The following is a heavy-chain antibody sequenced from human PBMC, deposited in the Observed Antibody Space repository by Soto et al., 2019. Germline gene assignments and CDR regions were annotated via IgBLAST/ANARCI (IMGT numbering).Heavy chain of an antibody. Sequence: EVQLLESGGGLVQPGGSLRLSCAASKFTFSSYAMSWVRQAPGKGLEWVSVISGSGGTAYYADSVKGRFTISRDNSKNTLYLQMNSLTAEDTAMYYCVKEDNGWDFWGRGTMVTVSS. J-gene: IGHJ3*01. D-gene: IGHD6-19*01. CDR2: ISGSGGTA. CDR1: KFTFSSYA. V-gene: IGHV3-23*01. CDR3: VKEDNGWDF.